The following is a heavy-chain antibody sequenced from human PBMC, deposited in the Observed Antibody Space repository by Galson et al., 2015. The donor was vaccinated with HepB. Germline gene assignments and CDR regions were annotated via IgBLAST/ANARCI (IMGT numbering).Heavy chain of an antibody. Sequence: SLRLSCAASGFTFSSYGMHWVRQAPGKGLEWVASVSYDGSNKYYGDSVKGRFTISRDNSRNTVNLQMNSLRVDDTAMYYCAKERGDGGNSDGYGDYWGQGTLVTVSS. CDR3: AKERGDGGNSDGYGDY. D-gene: IGHD5-18*01. CDR1: GFTFSSYG. J-gene: IGHJ4*02. V-gene: IGHV3-30*18. CDR2: VSYDGSNK.